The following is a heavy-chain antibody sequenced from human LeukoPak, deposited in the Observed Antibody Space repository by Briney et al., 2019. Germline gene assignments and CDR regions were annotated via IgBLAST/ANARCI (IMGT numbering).Heavy chain of an antibody. CDR1: GFTFSSYS. J-gene: IGHJ4*02. Sequence: PGGSLRLSCAASGFTFSSYSMNWVRQAPGKGLEWVANIKQDGSEKYYVDSVKGRFTISRDNAKNSLYLQMNSLRAEDTAVYYCAREIAAAMNDYWGQGTLVTVSS. D-gene: IGHD6-13*01. CDR2: IKQDGSEK. CDR3: AREIAAAMNDY. V-gene: IGHV3-7*01.